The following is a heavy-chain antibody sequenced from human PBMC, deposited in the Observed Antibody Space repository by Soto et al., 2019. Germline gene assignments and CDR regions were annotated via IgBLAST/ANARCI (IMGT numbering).Heavy chain of an antibody. J-gene: IGHJ4*02. D-gene: IGHD1-26*01. Sequence: QVQLVQSGAEVKKPGASVKVSCKASGYTFTSYAMHWVRQAPGQRLEWMGWINAGNGNTKYSQKFQGRVTITRYTAASTAYMALSRLRSEDTAVYYCARDVGATGDWGQGTLVTVSS. CDR1: GYTFTSYA. CDR3: ARDVGATGD. CDR2: INAGNGNT. V-gene: IGHV1-3*01.